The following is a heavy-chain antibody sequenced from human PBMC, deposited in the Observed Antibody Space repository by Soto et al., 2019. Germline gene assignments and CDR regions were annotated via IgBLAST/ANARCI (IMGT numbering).Heavy chain of an antibody. CDR1: GFTVSSNY. CDR3: ARDRVVVVVAAPLDYYYYYGMDV. D-gene: IGHD2-15*01. Sequence: GGSLRLSCAASGFTVSSNYMSWVRQAPGKGLGGGSVIYSGGSTYYADSVKGRFTISRHNSKNTLYLQMNSLRAEDTAVYYCARDRVVVVVAAPLDYYYYYGMDVWGQGTTVTVSS. J-gene: IGHJ6*02. CDR2: IYSGGST. V-gene: IGHV3-53*04.